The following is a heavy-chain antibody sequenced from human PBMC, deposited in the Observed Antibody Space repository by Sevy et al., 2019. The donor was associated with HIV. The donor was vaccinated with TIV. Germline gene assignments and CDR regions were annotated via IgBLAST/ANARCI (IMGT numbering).Heavy chain of an antibody. D-gene: IGHD3-16*01. CDR3: ARLSTARGESNWFDP. J-gene: IGHJ5*02. Sequence: ASVKVSCKASGYTFSTYGISWVRQAPGQGLEWMGWIGAYNGNRKYAQTFQDRITMTTDTSTSTAYMELRSLRSDDTAVYICARLSTARGESNWFDPWGQGTLVTVSS. V-gene: IGHV1-18*01. CDR1: GYTFSTYG. CDR2: IGAYNGNR.